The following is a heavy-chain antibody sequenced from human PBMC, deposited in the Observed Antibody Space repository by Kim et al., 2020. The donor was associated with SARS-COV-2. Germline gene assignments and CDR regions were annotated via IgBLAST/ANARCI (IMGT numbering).Heavy chain of an antibody. CDR2: IKSDGSAT. D-gene: IGHD5-18*01. CDR1: GFTFSDYW. J-gene: IGHJ4*02. CDR3: ARYSLLGGYIYD. V-gene: IGHV3-74*01. Sequence: GGSLRLSCAASGFTFSDYWMQWVRQAPGKGLVWVSRIKSDGSATAYADSVKGRFTISRDNAKNTQHLRMNSLRAEDTAVYYCARYSLLGGYIYDWGQGTLVTVSS.